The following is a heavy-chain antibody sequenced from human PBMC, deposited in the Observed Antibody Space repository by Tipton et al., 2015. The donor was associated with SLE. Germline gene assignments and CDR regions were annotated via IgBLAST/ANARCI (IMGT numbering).Heavy chain of an antibody. Sequence: TLSLTCTVSGGSISSSSYYWGWIRQPPGKGLEWIGSIYYSGSTYYNPSLKSRVTISVDTSKNQFSLKLSSVTAADTAVYYCARGGWSPTRRDGCNWSFQHWGPGSLVAVSS. V-gene: IGHV4-39*07. CDR1: GGSISSSSYY. D-gene: IGHD5-24*01. J-gene: IGHJ1*01. CDR2: IYYSGST. CDR3: ARGGWSPTRRDGCNWSFQH.